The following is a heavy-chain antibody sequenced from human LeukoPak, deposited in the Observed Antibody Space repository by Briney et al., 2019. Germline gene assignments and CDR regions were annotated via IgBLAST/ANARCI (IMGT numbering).Heavy chain of an antibody. Sequence: GGSLRLSCAASGFTVSSNYMSWVRQAPGKGLEWVSVIYSGGSTYYADSVKGRFTISRDNSKNTLYLQMNSLRAEDTGVYYCARDTRDSYAHGYWGQGTLVTVSS. D-gene: IGHD5-18*01. V-gene: IGHV3-66*02. CDR2: IYSGGST. CDR3: ARDTRDSYAHGY. J-gene: IGHJ4*02. CDR1: GFTVSSNY.